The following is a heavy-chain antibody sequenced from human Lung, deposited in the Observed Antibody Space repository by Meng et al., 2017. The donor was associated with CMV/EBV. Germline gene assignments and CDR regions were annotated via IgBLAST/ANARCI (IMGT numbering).Heavy chain of an antibody. J-gene: IGHJ4*02. D-gene: IGHD3-22*01. CDR3: ARHQYFYDTNGHLFDY. Sequence: DSISVRRYSWGWIRQPPGKRLEWMGSIYHRGTTNYNPSLKSRVTISIDTSKKEISLKLRSVTAADTALYYCARHQYFYDTNGHLFDYWGQGTLVTVSS. V-gene: IGHV4-39*01. CDR2: IYHRGTT. CDR1: DSISVRRYS.